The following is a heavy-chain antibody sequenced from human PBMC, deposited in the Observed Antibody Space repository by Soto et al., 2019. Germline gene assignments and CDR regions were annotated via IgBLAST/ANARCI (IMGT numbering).Heavy chain of an antibody. CDR2: ISAYNGNT. J-gene: IGHJ6*03. CDR3: ARGIDGTIFGVVPSTIVYYMDV. CDR1: GYTFTRYG. Sequence: ASVKVSCKASGYTFTRYGISWVRQAPGQGPEWMGWISAYNGNTKYAEKIQGRVTMTTDTSTSTAYMELRSLRSDDTALYYCARGIDGTIFGVVPSTIVYYMDVWGKGTTVTVSS. D-gene: IGHD3-3*01. V-gene: IGHV1-18*01.